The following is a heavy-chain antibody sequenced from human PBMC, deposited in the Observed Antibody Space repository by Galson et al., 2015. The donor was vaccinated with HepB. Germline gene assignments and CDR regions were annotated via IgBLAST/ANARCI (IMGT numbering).Heavy chain of an antibody. Sequence: SLRLSCAASGFTFSSYSMNWVRQAPGRGLEWVSSISSSSSYIYYADSVKGRFTISRDNAKNSLYLQMNSLRAEDTAVYYCARDRILRTTDAFDIWGQGTMVTVSS. CDR2: ISSSSSYI. D-gene: IGHD1-7*01. V-gene: IGHV3-21*01. CDR3: ARDRILRTTDAFDI. CDR1: GFTFSSYS. J-gene: IGHJ3*02.